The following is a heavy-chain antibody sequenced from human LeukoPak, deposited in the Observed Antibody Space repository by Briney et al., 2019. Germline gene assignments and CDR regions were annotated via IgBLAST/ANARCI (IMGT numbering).Heavy chain of an antibody. CDR2: IFYSGST. Sequence: PSETLSLTCTVSGVSISRYYWSWIRQSPGKGLEWIGNIFYSGSTNYNPSFKSRVTISLDTSKNQFSLNLSSVTAADTAVYYCARVSRYCNDYWGQGTLVTVSS. D-gene: IGHD6-13*01. CDR3: ARVSRYCNDY. J-gene: IGHJ4*02. V-gene: IGHV4-59*01. CDR1: GVSISRYY.